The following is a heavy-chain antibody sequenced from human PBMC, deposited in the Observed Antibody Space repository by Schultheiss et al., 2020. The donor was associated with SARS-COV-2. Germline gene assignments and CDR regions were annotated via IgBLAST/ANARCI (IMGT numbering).Heavy chain of an antibody. V-gene: IGHV4-34*01. CDR2: IYHSGST. D-gene: IGHD3-3*01. Sequence: SETLSLTCAVYGGSFSGYYWSWIRQPPGKGLEWIGEIYHSGSTYYNPSLKSRVTISVDTSKNQFSLKLSSVTAEDTAVYYCARKSPDYDFWSWEYYYYGMDVWGQGTTVTVSS. CDR1: GGSFSGYY. J-gene: IGHJ6*02. CDR3: ARKSPDYDFWSWEYYYYGMDV.